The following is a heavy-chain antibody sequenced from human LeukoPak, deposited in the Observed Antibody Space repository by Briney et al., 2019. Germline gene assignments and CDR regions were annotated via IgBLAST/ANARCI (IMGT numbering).Heavy chain of an antibody. V-gene: IGHV4-31*11. Sequence: SQTLSLTSAVSRGSTNSGDYYWASSRQHPGKCLEWIAYIHYTGGTYYNPSLRSRLTMSLDTPKNQFPLRLNSVTAADTAVYYCARSYDATNYQPRRHYFDLWGRGALVTVSS. D-gene: IGHD4/OR15-4a*01. J-gene: IGHJ2*01. CDR3: ARSYDATNYQPRRHYFDL. CDR1: RGSTNSGDYY. CDR2: IHYTGGT.